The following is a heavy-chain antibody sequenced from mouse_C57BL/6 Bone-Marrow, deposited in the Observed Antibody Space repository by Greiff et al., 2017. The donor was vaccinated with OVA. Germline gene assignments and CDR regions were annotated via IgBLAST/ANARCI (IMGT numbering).Heavy chain of an antibody. CDR3: ARPLSYYGYPTWFAY. Sequence: EVQLVESGGGLVQPGGSLSLSCAASGFTFTDYYMSWVRQPPGKALEWLGFIRNKANGYTTEYSASGKGRFTVSRDNSQSILYLQLNALRAEDSASYYCARPLSYYGYPTWFAYWGQGTLVTVSA. CDR1: GFTFTDYY. D-gene: IGHD2-9*01. J-gene: IGHJ3*01. CDR2: IRNKANGYTT. V-gene: IGHV7-3*01.